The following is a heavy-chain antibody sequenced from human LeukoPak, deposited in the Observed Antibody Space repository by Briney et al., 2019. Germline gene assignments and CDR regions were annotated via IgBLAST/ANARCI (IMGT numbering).Heavy chain of an antibody. J-gene: IGHJ4*02. Sequence: GGSLRLSCAASGFTFSSYGMHWVRQAPGKGLEWVAFIRYDGSNKYYADSVKGRFTISRDNSKNTLYLQMNSLRAEDTAVYYCAKDSLDYVWGSYRYAYFDYWGQGTLVTVSS. CDR1: GFTFSSYG. D-gene: IGHD3-16*02. V-gene: IGHV3-30*02. CDR2: IRYDGSNK. CDR3: AKDSLDYVWGSYRYAYFDY.